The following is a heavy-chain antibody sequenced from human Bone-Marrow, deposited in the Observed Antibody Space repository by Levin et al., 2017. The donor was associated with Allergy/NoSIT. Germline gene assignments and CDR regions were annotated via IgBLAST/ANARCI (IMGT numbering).Heavy chain of an antibody. Sequence: SETLSLTCTVSGGSISSGGYYWSWIRQHPGKGLEWIGYIYYSGYTYYNPSLKSRVTISVDTSKSQFSLRLSSVTAADTAVYYCARGCIDGVFRYFDYWGQGTLVTVSS. CDR3: ARGCIDGVFRYFDY. CDR2: IYYSGYT. J-gene: IGHJ4*02. V-gene: IGHV4-31*03. CDR1: GGSISSGGYY. D-gene: IGHD4-17*01.